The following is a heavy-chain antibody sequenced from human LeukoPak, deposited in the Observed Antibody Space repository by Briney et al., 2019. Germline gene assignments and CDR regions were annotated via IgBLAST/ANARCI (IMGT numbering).Heavy chain of an antibody. D-gene: IGHD6-19*01. J-gene: IGHJ5*02. CDR2: VSLQGST. CDR3: ARQAVAGTHWFDP. CDR1: GGSITSSND. V-gene: IGHV4-4*02. Sequence: SETLSLTCGVSGGSITSSNDWTWVGQPPGKGLGGSGEVSLQGSTNYNPSVRGRVAISVDMSETQIPLNLTSATAADTAVYYCARQAVAGTHWFDPSGQGTLVTVSS.